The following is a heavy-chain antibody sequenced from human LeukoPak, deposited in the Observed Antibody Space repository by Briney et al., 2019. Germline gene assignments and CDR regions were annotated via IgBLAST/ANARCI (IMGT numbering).Heavy chain of an antibody. CDR3: ARGRGSLYRLWFGELPHPFDY. CDR1: GYTFTSYG. D-gene: IGHD3-10*01. CDR2: ISAYSGNT. J-gene: IGHJ4*02. Sequence: ASVKVFCRASGYTFTSYGISWVRQDTGQGLEGMGWISAYSGNTNYAKKLQGRLTITTDTSTSTAYMAQRSLRSDATAVYYCARGRGSLYRLWFGELPHPFDYWGQGTLVTVSS. V-gene: IGHV1-18*01.